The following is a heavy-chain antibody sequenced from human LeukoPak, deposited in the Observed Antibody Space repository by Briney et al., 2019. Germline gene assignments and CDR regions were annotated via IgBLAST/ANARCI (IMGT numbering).Heavy chain of an antibody. CDR2: INPNSGGT. D-gene: IGHD5-24*01. V-gene: IGHV1-2*06. CDR1: GYTFTGYY. CDR3: AKGGFVPRWPQSDYFDY. Sequence: ASVKVSCKASGYTFTGYYMHWVRQAPGQGLEWMGRINPNSGGTNYAQKFQGRVTMTRDTSISTAYMELSRLRSDDTAVYYCAKGGFVPRWPQSDYFDYWGQGTLVTVSS. J-gene: IGHJ4*02.